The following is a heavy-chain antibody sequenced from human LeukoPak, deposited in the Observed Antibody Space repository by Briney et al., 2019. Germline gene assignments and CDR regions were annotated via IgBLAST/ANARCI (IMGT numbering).Heavy chain of an antibody. Sequence: GGSLRLSCAASGFTFSSYSMNWVRQAPGKGLEWVSSISSSSSYIYYADSVKGRFTISRDNAKNSLYLQMNSLRAEDTAVYYCASEGQIVGATADYWGQGTLVTVSS. CDR1: GFTFSSYS. CDR2: ISSSSSYI. J-gene: IGHJ4*02. CDR3: ASEGQIVGATADY. V-gene: IGHV3-21*01. D-gene: IGHD1-26*01.